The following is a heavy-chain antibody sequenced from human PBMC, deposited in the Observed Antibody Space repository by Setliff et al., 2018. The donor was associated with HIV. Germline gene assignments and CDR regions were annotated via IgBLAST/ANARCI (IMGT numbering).Heavy chain of an antibody. Sequence: PGGSLRLSCAASGFTLSSYGMHWVRQAPGKGLEWVAVISYDGSNKYYADSVKGRFTISRDNSKNTLYLQMNSLRAEDTAVYYCAKESGLYSNYKYYYYMHVWGKGTTVTVSS. CDR1: GFTLSSYG. J-gene: IGHJ6*03. V-gene: IGHV3-30*18. D-gene: IGHD4-4*01. CDR2: ISYDGSNK. CDR3: AKESGLYSNYKYYYYMHV.